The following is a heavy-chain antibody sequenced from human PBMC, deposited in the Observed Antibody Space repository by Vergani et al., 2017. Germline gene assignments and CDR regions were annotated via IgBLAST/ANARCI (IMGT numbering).Heavy chain of an antibody. V-gene: IGHV2-70*04. D-gene: IGHD6-13*01. J-gene: IGHJ4*02. CDR1: GFSLSTSGMR. Sequence: QVTLKESGPALVKPTQTLTLTCTFSGFSLSTSGMRVSWIRQPPGKALEWLARIDGDDDKFYSSSLKTRLTISKYTAKNQVVLTMTNMDPVDTATYYCARTLYCSSWYVDYWGQGTLVTVSS. CDR3: ARTLYCSSWYVDY. CDR2: IDGDDDK.